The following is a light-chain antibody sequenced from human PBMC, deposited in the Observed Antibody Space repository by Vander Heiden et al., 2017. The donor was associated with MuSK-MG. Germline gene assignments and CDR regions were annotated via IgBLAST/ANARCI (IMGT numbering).Light chain of an antibody. CDR1: ALATQY. Sequence: SSEPTQPPSVSVSPRQTALITCSGDALATQYVYWYQQKPGHAPVLVIYNDTDKPSGSPERFSGSSSATTVTLTISAVQAEDEADYYCRSADSSGTHLLFGGGTKLTVL. CDR3: RSADSSGTHLL. V-gene: IGLV3-25*03. CDR2: NDT. J-gene: IGLJ2*01.